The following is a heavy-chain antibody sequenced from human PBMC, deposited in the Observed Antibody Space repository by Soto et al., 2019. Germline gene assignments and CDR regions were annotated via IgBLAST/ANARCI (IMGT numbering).Heavy chain of an antibody. J-gene: IGHJ4*02. Sequence: QVQLVQSGAEVKKPGSSVKVSCKASGGTFSSYAISWVRQAPGQGLEWMGGIIPIFGTANYAQKFQGRVTITADEYTSTAYMELSSLRSEDTAVYYCARDQVAYCGGDCSAIGYWGQGTLVTVSS. CDR2: IIPIFGTA. CDR1: GGTFSSYA. D-gene: IGHD2-21*02. CDR3: ARDQVAYCGGDCSAIGY. V-gene: IGHV1-69*12.